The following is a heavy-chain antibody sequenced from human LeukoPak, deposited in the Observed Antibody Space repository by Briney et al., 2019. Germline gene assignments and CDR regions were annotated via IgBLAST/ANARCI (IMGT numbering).Heavy chain of an antibody. CDR1: GGSISSGSYY. V-gene: IGHV4-61*02. CDR2: IYTSGST. CDR3: ARAGGCGSGLFDP. J-gene: IGHJ5*02. D-gene: IGHD3-10*01. Sequence: PSETLSLTCTVSGGSISSGSYYWSWIRQPAGKGLEWIGRIYTSGSTNYNPSLKSRVTISVDTSKNQFSLKLSSVTAADTAVYYCARAGGCGSGLFDPWGQGTLVTVSS.